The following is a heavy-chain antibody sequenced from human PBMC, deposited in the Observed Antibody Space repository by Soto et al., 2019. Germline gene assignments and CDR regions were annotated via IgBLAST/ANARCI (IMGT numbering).Heavy chain of an antibody. D-gene: IGHD2-2*01. Sequence: TGGSLRLSCAASGFTFSSYGMHWVRQAPGKGLEWVAVIWYDGSNKYYADSVKGRFTISRDNSKNTLYLQMNSLRAEDTAVYYCARGSLGYCSSTSCYAEPRYWGQGTLVTVSS. CDR3: ARGSLGYCSSTSCYAEPRY. J-gene: IGHJ4*02. CDR1: GFTFSSYG. V-gene: IGHV3-33*01. CDR2: IWYDGSNK.